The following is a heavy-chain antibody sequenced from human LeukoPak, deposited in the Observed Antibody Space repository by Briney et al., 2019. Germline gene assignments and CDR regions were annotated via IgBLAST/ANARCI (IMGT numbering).Heavy chain of an antibody. D-gene: IGHD2-15*01. CDR3: ARRGGGLDY. CDR2: IYYSGST. Sequence: ASETLSLTCTVSGGSISSYYWSWMRQPPGKGLEWIGYIYYSGSTNYNPSLKSRVTISVDTSKNQFSLKLSSVTAADTAVYYCARRGGGLDYWGQGTLVTVSS. V-gene: IGHV4-59*08. J-gene: IGHJ4*02. CDR1: GGSISSYY.